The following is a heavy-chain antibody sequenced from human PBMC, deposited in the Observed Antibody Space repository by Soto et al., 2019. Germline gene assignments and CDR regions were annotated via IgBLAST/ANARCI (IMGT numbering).Heavy chain of an antibody. V-gene: IGHV4-31*03. CDR1: GGSISTVGHY. D-gene: IGHD1-1*01. J-gene: IGHJ4*02. CDR3: ARATGTLRSRNCDY. CDR2: IYHTGST. Sequence: TLSLTCSVSGGSISTVGHYWTWIRQPPGKGLEWIGSIYHTGSTYYSKSLRSRLTMSVDTSKSQFSLRLGSVTAADTAVYYCARATGTLRSRNCDYWGQGSLVTVSS.